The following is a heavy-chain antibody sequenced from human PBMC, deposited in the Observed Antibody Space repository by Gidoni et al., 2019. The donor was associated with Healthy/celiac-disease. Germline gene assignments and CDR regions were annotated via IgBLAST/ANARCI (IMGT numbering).Heavy chain of an antibody. J-gene: IGHJ6*03. Sequence: QVQLQESGPGLVKPSQTLSLTCTVSGGSISSGSYYWSWIRQPAGKGLEWIGRIYPCGSTNYNPSLKSRVTISVDTSKNQFSLKLSSVTAADTAVYYCARLDYGGNTQGYYYYYMDVWGKGTTVTVSS. D-gene: IGHD4-17*01. CDR1: GGSISSGSYY. CDR3: ARLDYGGNTQGYYYYYMDV. V-gene: IGHV4-61*02. CDR2: IYPCGST.